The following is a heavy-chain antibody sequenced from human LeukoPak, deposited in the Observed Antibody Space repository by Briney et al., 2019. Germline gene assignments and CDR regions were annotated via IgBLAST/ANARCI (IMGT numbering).Heavy chain of an antibody. D-gene: IGHD3-10*01. J-gene: IGHJ6*02. CDR2: ISAYNGNT. V-gene: IGHV1-18*01. Sequence: ASVKVSCKASGYTFTSYGISWVRQAPGQGLEWMGWISAYNGNTNYAQKFQGRVTMTRDTSISTAYMELRRLRSDDTAVYYCARTSTSGFGELFDGMDVWGQGTTVTVSS. CDR3: ARTSTSGFGELFDGMDV. CDR1: GYTFTSYG.